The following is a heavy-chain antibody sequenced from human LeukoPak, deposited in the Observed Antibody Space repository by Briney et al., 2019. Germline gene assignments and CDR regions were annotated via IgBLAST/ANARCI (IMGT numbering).Heavy chain of an antibody. V-gene: IGHV4-4*07. CDR2: IYTSGST. CDR1: GGSISSYY. Sequence: SETLSLTCTVSGGSISSYYWSWIRQPAGKGLEWIGRIYTSGSTNYNPSLKSRVTMSVDTSKNQFPLKLSSVTAADTAVYYCARDPDPSWSGWPFDYWGQGTLSPSPQ. D-gene: IGHD3-3*01. CDR3: ARDPDPSWSGWPFDY. J-gene: IGHJ4*02.